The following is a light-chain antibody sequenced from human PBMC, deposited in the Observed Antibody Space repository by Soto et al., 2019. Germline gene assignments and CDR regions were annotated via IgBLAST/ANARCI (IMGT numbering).Light chain of an antibody. CDR3: QQYNNWPWT. J-gene: IGKJ1*01. CDR1: QSVSSK. Sequence: DIVMTQSPATLSVSPGERATLSCRASQSVSSKLAWHQRKPGQAPRLLVYDASTRATGIPARFSRSGSGTEFTLTINSLQSEDSAIYYCQQYNNWPWTFGQGTKVDIK. CDR2: DAS. V-gene: IGKV3-15*01.